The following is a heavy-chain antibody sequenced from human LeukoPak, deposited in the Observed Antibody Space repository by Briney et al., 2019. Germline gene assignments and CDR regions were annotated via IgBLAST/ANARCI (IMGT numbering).Heavy chain of an antibody. CDR1: GFTFSGYA. CDR3: ARDKLSGSLPYFDY. Sequence: PGGSLRLSCAASGFTFSGYAMHWVRQAPGKGLEWVAVISYDGSNKYYADSVKGRFTISRDNSKNTLYLQMNSLRAEDTAVYYCARDKLSGSLPYFDYWGQGTLVTVSS. D-gene: IGHD1-26*01. CDR2: ISYDGSNK. J-gene: IGHJ4*02. V-gene: IGHV3-30-3*01.